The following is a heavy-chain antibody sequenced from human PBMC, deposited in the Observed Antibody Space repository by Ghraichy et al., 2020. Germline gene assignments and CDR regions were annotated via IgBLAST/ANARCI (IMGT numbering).Heavy chain of an antibody. CDR1: GGTFSSYA. Sequence: SVKVSCKASGGTFSSYAISWVRQAPGQGLEWMGGIIPIFGTANYAQKFQGRVTITADKSTSTAYMELSSLRSEDTAVYYCARAAYYYGSGSKYWYFDLWGRGTLVTVSS. V-gene: IGHV1-69*06. CDR3: ARAAYYYGSGSKYWYFDL. D-gene: IGHD3-10*01. J-gene: IGHJ2*01. CDR2: IIPIFGTA.